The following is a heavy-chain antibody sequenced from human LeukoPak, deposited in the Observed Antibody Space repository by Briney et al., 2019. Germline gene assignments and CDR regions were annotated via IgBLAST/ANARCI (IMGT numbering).Heavy chain of an antibody. V-gene: IGHV3-11*01. Sequence: GGSLRLSCVVSGFRFRDYYMSWIRQTPGKGLELISYISGSGDAIYYTDSVKGRFTISRDNAKNSLYLQLDSLSAEDTAVYYCASLYDSTGFCFDYWGQGALVTVSS. CDR1: GFRFRDYY. CDR3: ASLYDSTGFCFDY. CDR2: ISGSGDAI. J-gene: IGHJ4*02. D-gene: IGHD3-22*01.